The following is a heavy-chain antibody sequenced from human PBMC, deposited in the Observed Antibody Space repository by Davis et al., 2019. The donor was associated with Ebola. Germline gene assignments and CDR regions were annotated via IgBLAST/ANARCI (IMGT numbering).Heavy chain of an antibody. CDR3: ARGLIQLWLRGNYFDY. CDR1: GFSFSSYW. CDR2: IKQDGSNK. J-gene: IGHJ4*02. Sequence: GESLKISCAASGFSFSSYWMSWVRQAPGKGLEWVASIKQDGSNKYYVDSVKGRFTISRDNAKNSLYLQMNSLRVEDTAVYYCARGLIQLWLRGNYFDYWGQGTLVTVSS. V-gene: IGHV3-7*01. D-gene: IGHD5-18*01.